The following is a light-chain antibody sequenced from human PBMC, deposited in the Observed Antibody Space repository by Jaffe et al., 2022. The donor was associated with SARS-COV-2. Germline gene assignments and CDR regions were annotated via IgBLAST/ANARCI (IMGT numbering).Light chain of an antibody. CDR3: QAWDTSTAI. J-gene: IGLJ2*01. CDR2: QDN. CDR1: KLGDKY. V-gene: IGLV3-1*01. Sequence: SYELTQPPSVSVSPGQTASITCSGNKLGDKYASWYQQKPGQSPVLVIYQDNKRPSGIPERISGSNSGNTATLTISGTQAMDEADYYCQAWDTSTAIFGGGTKLTVL.